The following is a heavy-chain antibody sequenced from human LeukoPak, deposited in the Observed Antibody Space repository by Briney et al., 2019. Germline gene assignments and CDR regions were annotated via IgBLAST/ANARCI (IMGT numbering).Heavy chain of an antibody. J-gene: IGHJ4*02. Sequence: GGSLRLSCAASGFAFSDYYMSWIRQAPGKGLEWVSYISSSGSTIYYADSVKGRFTISRDNAKNSLYLQMNSLRAEDTAVYYCARSRPILAAGNGLDGPYYFDYWGQGTLVTVSS. CDR2: ISSSGSTI. CDR3: ARSRPILAAGNGLDGPYYFDY. CDR1: GFAFSDYY. D-gene: IGHD6-13*01. V-gene: IGHV3-11*04.